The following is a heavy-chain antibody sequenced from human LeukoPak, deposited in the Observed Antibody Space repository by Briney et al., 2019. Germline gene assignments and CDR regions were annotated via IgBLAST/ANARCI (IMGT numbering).Heavy chain of an antibody. D-gene: IGHD6-19*01. V-gene: IGHV4-59*01. CDR2: IYYSGST. Sequence: SETLSLTCTVSGGSIRSYYWSWIRQPPGKGLEWIGYIYYSGSTNYNPSLKSRVTISVDTSKNQFSLKLSSVTAANTAVYYCAREYSSGWGLDYWGQGTLVTVSS. CDR1: GGSIRSYY. CDR3: AREYSSGWGLDY. J-gene: IGHJ4*02.